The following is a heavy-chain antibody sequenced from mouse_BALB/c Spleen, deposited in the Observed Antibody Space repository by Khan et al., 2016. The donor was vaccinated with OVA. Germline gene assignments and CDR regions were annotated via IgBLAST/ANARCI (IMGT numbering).Heavy chain of an antibody. V-gene: IGHV1-80*01. J-gene: IGHJ3*01. CDR3: ARYYGSRFAY. Sequence: VQLQESGAELVRPGSSVKISCKASGYAFSSSWMHWVKQRPGQGLEWIGQIYPGDGDTNYNGTFKGKATLTADKSSSTAYMQLTSLTSEDSAVYFCARYYGSRFAYWGQGTLVTVSA. CDR2: IYPGDGDT. D-gene: IGHD1-1*01. CDR1: GYAFSSSW.